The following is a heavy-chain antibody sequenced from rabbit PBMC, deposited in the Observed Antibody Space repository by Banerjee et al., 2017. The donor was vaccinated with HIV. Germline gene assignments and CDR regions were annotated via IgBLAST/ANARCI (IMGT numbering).Heavy chain of an antibody. CDR2: IDAGSGTT. Sequence: QEQLEESGGDLVKPEGSLTITCTASGFSFSNKYVMCWVRQAPGKGLEWIGCIDAGSGTTHYANWAKGRFTISKTSSTTVTLQMTSLTAADTATYFCARHGSSSVWGGDLWGPGTLVTVS. V-gene: IGHV1S45*01. CDR1: GFSFSNKYV. J-gene: IGHJ4*01. D-gene: IGHD4-1*01. CDR3: ARHGSSSVWGGDL.